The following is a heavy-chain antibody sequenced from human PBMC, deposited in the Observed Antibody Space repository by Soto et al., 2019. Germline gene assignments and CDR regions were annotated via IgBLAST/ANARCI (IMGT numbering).Heavy chain of an antibody. J-gene: IGHJ6*02. D-gene: IGHD3-22*01. CDR2: ISASNGNT. CDR1: GYTFTSYG. CDR3: GGDSVRNFSDGGWLPGYYFFAMDV. V-gene: IGHV1-18*01. Sequence: ASVKVSCKASGYTFTSYGFSWVRQAPGQGLEWMGWISASNGNTNYAQKRQGRVTMTTDTSTGTAYKELWSLRSDDPATYYGGGDSVRNFSDGGWLPGYYFFAMDVWGQGTTVTVSS.